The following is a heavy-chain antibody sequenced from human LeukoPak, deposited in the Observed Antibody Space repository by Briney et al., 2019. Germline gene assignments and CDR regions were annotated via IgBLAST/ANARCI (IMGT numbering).Heavy chain of an antibody. Sequence: SETLSLTCTVSGGSINGYYWTWIRQPPGKGLEWIGYIYYSGSTNYNPSLKSRVTISVDTSKNQFSLKLSSVTAADTAVYYCARHTIQSIEWGQGTLVTVSS. CDR3: ARHTIQSIE. J-gene: IGHJ4*02. D-gene: IGHD3-3*01. V-gene: IGHV4-59*08. CDR1: GGSINGYY. CDR2: IYYSGST.